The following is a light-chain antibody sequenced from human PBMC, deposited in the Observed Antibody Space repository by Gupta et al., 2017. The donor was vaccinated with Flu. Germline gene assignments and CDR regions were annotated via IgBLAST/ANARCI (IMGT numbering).Light chain of an antibody. CDR2: QDH. J-gene: IGLJ3*02. CDR3: QAWDSTTQVV. Sequence: SFELTQPPSVSVSPGQTASITCSGDNLGNKHVSWYHLRPGQSPVLVIYQDHKRPSGIPGRFSGSNAGNTATLTISGTQPMDEADYYCQAWDSTTQVVFGGGTKLTVL. CDR1: NLGNKH. V-gene: IGLV3-1*01.